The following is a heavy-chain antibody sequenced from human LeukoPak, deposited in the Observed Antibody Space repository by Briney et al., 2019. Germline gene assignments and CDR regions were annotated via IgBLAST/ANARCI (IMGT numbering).Heavy chain of an antibody. CDR3: ARTGTTYYDFWSGSLNWFDP. J-gene: IGHJ5*02. CDR1: GGSFSGYY. Sequence: SETLSLTCAVYGGSFSGYYWSWIRQPPGKELEWIGEINHSGSTNYNPSLKSRVTISVDTSKNQFSLKLSSVTAADTAVYYCARTGTTYYDFWSGSLNWFDPWGQGTLVTVSS. D-gene: IGHD3-3*01. V-gene: IGHV4-34*01. CDR2: INHSGST.